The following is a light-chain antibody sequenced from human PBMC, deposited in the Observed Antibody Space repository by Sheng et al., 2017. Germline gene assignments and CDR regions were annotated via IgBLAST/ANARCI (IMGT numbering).Light chain of an antibody. J-gene: IGKJ2*01. CDR1: QSLLHATGYYH. Sequence: VVMTQSPLSLSVSPGEPASISCRSSQSLLHATGYYHLDWYLQKPGQSPQLLIYVSSSRASGVPDRFSGSTSGTDFTLEISRVEAEDVGIYYCMQALEPPYTFGPGDRSWRIK. CDR2: VSS. CDR3: MQALEPPYT. V-gene: IGKV2-28*01.